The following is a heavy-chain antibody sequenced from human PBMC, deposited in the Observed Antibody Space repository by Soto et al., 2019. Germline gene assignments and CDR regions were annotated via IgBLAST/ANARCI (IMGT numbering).Heavy chain of an antibody. V-gene: IGHV1-69*01. CDR2: IIPIFGTA. D-gene: IGHD2-15*01. J-gene: IGHJ4*02. Sequence: TFAVYSKNRVRQAPGQGLEWKGGIIPIFGTANYAQKFQGRVTITADESTSTAYMELSSLRSEDTAVYYCARGVAAEYYFDYWGQGTLVTVSS. CDR1: TFAVYS. CDR3: ARGVAAEYYFDY.